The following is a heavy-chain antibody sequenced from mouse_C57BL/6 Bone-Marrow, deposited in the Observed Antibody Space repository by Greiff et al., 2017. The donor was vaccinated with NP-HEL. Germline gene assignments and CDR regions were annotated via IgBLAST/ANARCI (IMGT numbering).Heavy chain of an antibody. CDR3: ARGNWAYYSMDY. CDR2: INPSSGDT. J-gene: IGHJ4*01. CDR1: GYTFTSST. D-gene: IGHD4-1*01. V-gene: IGHV1-4*01. Sequence: QVQLQQSGAELARPGASVKMSCKASGYTFTSSTMHWVKLRPGPGLEWIGHINPSSGDTKCNQKFKDKATLTADKSSSTAYMPRSSLTSEASAVYYCARGNWAYYSMDYWGQGTSVTVSS.